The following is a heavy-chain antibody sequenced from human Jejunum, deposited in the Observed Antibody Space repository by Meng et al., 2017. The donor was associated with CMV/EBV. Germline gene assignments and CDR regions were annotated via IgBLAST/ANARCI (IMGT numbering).Heavy chain of an antibody. Sequence: AASGFTFNKYAMHGVSQAPGKGLEWVAVIWHDGSNQFYPGSVKGRFTVSRDNSESTLYLQMNSLRAEDTAVYFCAKESFASGSYFDYWGQGTLVTVSS. CDR3: AKESFASGSYFDY. J-gene: IGHJ4*02. CDR2: IWHDGSNQ. CDR1: GFTFNKYA. V-gene: IGHV3-30*18. D-gene: IGHD3-10*01.